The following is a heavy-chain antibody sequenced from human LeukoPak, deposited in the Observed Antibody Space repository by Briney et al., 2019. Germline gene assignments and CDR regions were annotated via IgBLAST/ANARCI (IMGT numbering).Heavy chain of an antibody. CDR2: IYHSGST. D-gene: IGHD4-23*01. J-gene: IGHJ4*02. CDR1: GGSFSGYY. V-gene: IGHV4-34*01. CDR3: ARNGGNSDFGY. Sequence: PSETLSLTCAVYGGSFSGYYWSWIRQPPGKGLEWIGEIYHSGSTNYNPSLKSRVTMLLDKSKNQFSLKLSSVTAADTAVYYCARNGGNSDFGYWGQGTLVTVSS.